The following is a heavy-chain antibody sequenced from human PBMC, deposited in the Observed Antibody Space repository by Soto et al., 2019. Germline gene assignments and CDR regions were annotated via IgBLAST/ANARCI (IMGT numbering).Heavy chain of an antibody. D-gene: IGHD2-2*01. CDR2: IIPIFGTA. CDR3: ARVGTAMHWFDP. J-gene: IGHJ5*02. Sequence: SVKVSCKASGVTFSSYAISWGRQAPGQGLEWMGGIIPIFGTANYAQKFQGRVTITADESTSTAYMELSSLRSEDTAVYYCARVGTAMHWFDPWGQGTLVTVSS. CDR1: GVTFSSYA. V-gene: IGHV1-69*13.